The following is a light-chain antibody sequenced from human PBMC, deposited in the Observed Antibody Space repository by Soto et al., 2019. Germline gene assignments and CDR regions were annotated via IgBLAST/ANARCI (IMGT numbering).Light chain of an antibody. CDR3: EQSYSTPPVST. CDR2: AAS. J-gene: IGKJ2*02. CDR1: QSIFNS. V-gene: IGKV1-39*01. Sequence: DIQMTQSPSSLSASVGDRVTITCRASQSIFNSLNWYQQKPGKAPKLLIYAASTLQSGVPSRFSGSGSGTDFTLTISSLQPEDFATYYCEQSYSTPPVSTFAQGTKLEI.